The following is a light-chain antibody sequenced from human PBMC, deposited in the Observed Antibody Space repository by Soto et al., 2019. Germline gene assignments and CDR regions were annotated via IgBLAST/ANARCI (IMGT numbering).Light chain of an antibody. CDR1: QDIGSD. CDR2: GAF. J-gene: IGKJ5*01. Sequence: DIQMTQSPSSLSASVGDRVTITCRASQDIGSDLGWYQQRPGKAPKRLISGAFGLQSGVPSRFSGSGFGTEFTLTISSLQPEDFATYYCQQTYSTPPVTFGQGTRLEIK. CDR3: QQTYSTPPVT. V-gene: IGKV1-17*01.